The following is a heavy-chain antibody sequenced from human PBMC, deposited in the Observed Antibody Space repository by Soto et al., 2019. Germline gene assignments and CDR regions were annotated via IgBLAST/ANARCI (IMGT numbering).Heavy chain of an antibody. CDR1: TFTFRRNC. D-gene: IGHD3-16*02. V-gene: IGHV3-30*03. J-gene: IGHJ4*02. CDR2: TSVDGFNK. Sequence: SLRLACPRSTFTFRRNCMHWVRHAPGKGVWWVAITSVDGFNKYYGKSVDGRIPISRANSNNALNLQMDSLRPEASAMYFCARAPGRAGIILFDYWGQGTLVTVSS. CDR3: ARAPGRAGIILFDY.